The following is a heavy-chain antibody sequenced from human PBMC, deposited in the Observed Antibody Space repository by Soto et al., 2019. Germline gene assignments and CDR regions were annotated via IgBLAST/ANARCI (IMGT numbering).Heavy chain of an antibody. J-gene: IGHJ2*01. V-gene: IGHV3-30*18. Sequence: PGGSLRLFCAASGFTFSNYGMHWVRQSSGTGLAWVAVISYDGSNKYYADSVKGRFTISRDNSKNTLYLQMNSLRAEDTAVYYCANQVAEGGVPHTAWWYFDLWGRGTPVTVSS. CDR2: ISYDGSNK. D-gene: IGHD3-16*01. CDR1: GFTFSNYG. CDR3: ANQVAEGGVPHTAWWYFDL.